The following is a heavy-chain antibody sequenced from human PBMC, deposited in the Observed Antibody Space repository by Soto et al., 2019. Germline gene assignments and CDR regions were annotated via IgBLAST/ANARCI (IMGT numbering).Heavy chain of an antibody. D-gene: IGHD3-22*01. Sequence: ASVKVSCTASGYTFTSYYMHYVRHAPRQGLEWMGIINPRGGSTSYAQTFQGIATTPTDTSTSTLYMKRTSQRSDDTAVYYCPRDCYDSSGPPMNDVFDIWG. J-gene: IGHJ3*02. CDR1: GYTFTSYY. V-gene: IGHV1-46*01. CDR2: INPRGGST. CDR3: PRDCYDSSGPPMNDVFDI.